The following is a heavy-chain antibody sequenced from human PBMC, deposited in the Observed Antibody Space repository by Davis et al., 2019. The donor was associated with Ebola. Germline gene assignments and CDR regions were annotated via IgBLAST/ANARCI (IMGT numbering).Heavy chain of an antibody. J-gene: IGHJ5*02. CDR3: VRDYIFAFDL. CDR1: GFTFSDFS. V-gene: IGHV3-48*02. CDR2: ITTGSNAI. Sequence: ESLKISCAASGFTFSDFSMNWVRQAPGEALEWISYITTGSNAIHYADSVKGRFTVSRDNVKNSLFLQMNSLRDEDSAVYYCVRDYIFAFDLWGQGARVIVSS.